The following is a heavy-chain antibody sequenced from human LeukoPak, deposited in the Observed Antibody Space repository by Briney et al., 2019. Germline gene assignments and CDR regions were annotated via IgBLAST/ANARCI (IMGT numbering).Heavy chain of an antibody. D-gene: IGHD6-13*01. CDR2: IIPIFGTA. CDR1: GGTFSSYA. V-gene: IGHV1-69*06. J-gene: IGHJ4*02. Sequence: GASVKVSCKASGGTFSSYAISWVRQAPGQGLEWMGGIIPIFGTANYAQKFQGRVTITADKSTSTAYMELSSLRSEDTAVYYCARAIAAAGPRDRRFDYWGQGTLVTVSS. CDR3: ARAIAAAGPRDRRFDY.